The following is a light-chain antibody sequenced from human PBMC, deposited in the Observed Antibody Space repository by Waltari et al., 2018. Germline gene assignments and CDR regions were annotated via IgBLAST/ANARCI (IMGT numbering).Light chain of an antibody. J-gene: IGKJ1*01. CDR2: KAS. Sequence: DIQMTQSPSTLSASVGDRVTITCRASQRISSWLAWYQQKPGKAPKLLIYKASSLESGVPSRFSGSGSGTEFTLTISSLQPDDSATYYCQQYNNYWTFGQGTKVEIK. CDR3: QQYNNYWT. CDR1: QRISSW. V-gene: IGKV1-5*03.